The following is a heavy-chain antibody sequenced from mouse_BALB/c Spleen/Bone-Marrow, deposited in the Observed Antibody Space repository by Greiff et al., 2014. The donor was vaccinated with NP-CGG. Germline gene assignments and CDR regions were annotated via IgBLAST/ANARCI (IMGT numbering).Heavy chain of an antibody. CDR2: IYPGDGDT. D-gene: IGHD2-1*01. CDR3: ARVYYGNLDY. J-gene: IGHJ4*01. V-gene: IGHV1-80*01. CDR1: GYEFSSYW. Sequence: VQLQQSGAELVRPGSSVKISCKASGYEFSSYWMNWVKQRPGQGLEWIGQIYPGDGDTNYNGKFKGKATLTADKSSSTAYMQVSSLTSEDSAVYFGARVYYGNLDYWGQGTSVTVSS.